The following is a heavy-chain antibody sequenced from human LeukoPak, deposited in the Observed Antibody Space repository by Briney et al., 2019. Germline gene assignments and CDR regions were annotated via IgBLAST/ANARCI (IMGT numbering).Heavy chain of an antibody. V-gene: IGHV4-34*01. J-gene: IGHJ4*02. CDR1: GGSFSDYY. CDR3: ARGYGDYASRFDY. Sequence: PSETLSLTCAVYGGSFSDYYWSWIRQPPGKGLEWIGEINHSGSTNYNPSLKSRVTISVDTSKNQFSLKLSSVTAADTAVYYCARGYGDYASRFDYWGQGTLVTVSS. D-gene: IGHD4-17*01. CDR2: INHSGST.